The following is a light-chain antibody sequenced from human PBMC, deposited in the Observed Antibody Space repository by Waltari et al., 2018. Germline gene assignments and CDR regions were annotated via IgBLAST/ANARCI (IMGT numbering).Light chain of an antibody. CDR3: QHYGSSRYT. CDR2: GAS. Sequence: EIVLTQYPGTLSLSPGEGATLSCRASQSVSSNYLAWYQQKPGLAPRLLIYGASRRATGIPDRFSGSGSGTDFTLTISRLEPEDFALYYCQHYGSSRYTFGQGTKLEI. CDR1: QSVSSNY. V-gene: IGKV3-20*01. J-gene: IGKJ2*01.